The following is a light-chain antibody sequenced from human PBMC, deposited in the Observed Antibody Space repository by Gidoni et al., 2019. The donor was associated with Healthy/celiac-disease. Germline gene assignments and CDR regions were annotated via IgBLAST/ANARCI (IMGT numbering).Light chain of an antibody. CDR3: QSYDSSLSGSYV. CDR1: SSNIGAGYD. CDR2: GTS. V-gene: IGLV1-40*01. J-gene: IGLJ1*01. Sequence: QSVLTQPPSVSGAPGPRFTISCTGSSSNIGAGYDVHWYQQLPGTAPKLLIYGTSNRPSGVPDRFSGSKSGTSASLAITGLQAEDEADYYCQSYDSSLSGSYVFGTGTKVTVL.